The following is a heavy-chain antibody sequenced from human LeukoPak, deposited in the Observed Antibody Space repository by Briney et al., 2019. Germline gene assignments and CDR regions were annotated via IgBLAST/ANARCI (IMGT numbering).Heavy chain of an antibody. CDR2: INHSGST. CDR1: GGSFSGYY. CDR3: ARVPSPLAYCGGDCYSGYYYGMDV. D-gene: IGHD2-21*02. Sequence: SETLSLTCAVYGGSFSGYYWSWIRQPPGKGPEWIGEINHSGSTNYNPSLKSRVTISVDTSKNQFSLKLSSVTAADTAVYYCARVPSPLAYCGGDCYSGYYYGMDVWGQGTTVTVSS. J-gene: IGHJ6*02. V-gene: IGHV4-34*01.